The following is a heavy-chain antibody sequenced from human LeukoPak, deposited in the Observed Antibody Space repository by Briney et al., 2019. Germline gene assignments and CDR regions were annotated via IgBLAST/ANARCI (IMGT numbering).Heavy chain of an antibody. D-gene: IGHD6-19*01. V-gene: IGHV3-30*18. Sequence: PGGSLRLSCAASGFTFSSYGMHWVRQAPGKGLEWVAVISYDGSNKYYADSVKGRFTISRDNSKNTLYLQMNSLRAEDTAVYYCAKPTHFTLNRIAVAGAFDYWGQGTLVTVSS. J-gene: IGHJ4*02. CDR1: GFTFSSYG. CDR2: ISYDGSNK. CDR3: AKPTHFTLNRIAVAGAFDY.